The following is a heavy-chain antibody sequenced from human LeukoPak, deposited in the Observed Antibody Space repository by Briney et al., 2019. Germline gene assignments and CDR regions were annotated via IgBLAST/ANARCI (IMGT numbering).Heavy chain of an antibody. D-gene: IGHD3-9*01. J-gene: IGHJ4*02. V-gene: IGHV4-34*01. CDR2: INHSGST. CDR1: GGSFSGYY. CDR3: ARGLVGSKADILTGQYRYFDY. Sequence: SETLSLTCAVSGGSFSGYYWSWIRQPPGKGLEWIGEINHSGSTNYNPSLKSRVTISVDTSKNQFSLKLSSVTAADTAVYYCARGLVGSKADILTGQYRYFDYWGQGTLVTVSS.